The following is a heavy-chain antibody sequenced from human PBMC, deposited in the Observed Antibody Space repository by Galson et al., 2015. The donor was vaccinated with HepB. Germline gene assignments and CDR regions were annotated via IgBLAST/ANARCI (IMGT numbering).Heavy chain of an antibody. CDR2: ISYDGSNK. J-gene: IGHJ4*02. V-gene: IGHV3-30-3*01. Sequence: SLRLSCAASGFTFSSYAMHWVRQAPGKGLEWVAVISYDGSNKYYADSVKGRFTISRDNSKNTLYLQMNSLRAEDTAVYYCARESLLEYSSGWAVDDYWGQGTLVTVSS. CDR3: ARESLLEYSSGWAVDDY. CDR1: GFTFSSYA. D-gene: IGHD6-19*01.